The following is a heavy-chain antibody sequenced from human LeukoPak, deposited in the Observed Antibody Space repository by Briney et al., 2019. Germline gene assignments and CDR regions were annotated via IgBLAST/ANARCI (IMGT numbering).Heavy chain of an antibody. V-gene: IGHV3-21*01. CDR3: ARDRGITISGVADSYNWFDP. Sequence: GGSLRLSCAASGFTFSSYSMNWVRQAPGKGLEWVSSISSSSSYIYYADSVKGRFTISRDNAKNSLYLQMNSLRAEDTAVYYCARDRGITISGVADSYNWFDPWGQGTLVTVSS. D-gene: IGHD3-3*01. CDR2: ISSSSSYI. CDR1: GFTFSSYS. J-gene: IGHJ5*02.